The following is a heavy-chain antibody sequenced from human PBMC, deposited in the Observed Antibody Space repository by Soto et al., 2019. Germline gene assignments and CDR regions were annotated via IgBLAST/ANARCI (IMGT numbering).Heavy chain of an antibody. J-gene: IGHJ6*02. CDR2: ISYDGSNK. V-gene: IGHV3-30*18. CDR1: GLNFRSYG. Sequence: GGSHRHSSTASGLNFRSYGMHWVRQATGKGLEWVAVISYDGSNKYYADSVKGRFTISRDNSKNTLYLQMNSLRAEDTAVYYCAKDLGYCSGGSCDYYGMDVWGQGTTVTVSS. CDR3: AKDLGYCSGGSCDYYGMDV. D-gene: IGHD2-15*01.